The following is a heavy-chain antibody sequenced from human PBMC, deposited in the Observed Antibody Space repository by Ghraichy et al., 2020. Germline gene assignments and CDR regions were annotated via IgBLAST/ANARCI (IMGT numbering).Heavy chain of an antibody. CDR1: GGSISSYY. J-gene: IGHJ6*04. D-gene: IGHD3-3*01. CDR3: ARSVGGRFPDV. Sequence: SETLSLTCTVSGGSISSYYWSWIRQPPGKGLEWLGYIYYSGGTNYNPSLKSRVTISVDTSKNQFSLKLSSVTAADTAVYYCARSVGGRFPDVWGKGTTVTVPS. V-gene: IGHV4-59*01. CDR2: IYYSGGT.